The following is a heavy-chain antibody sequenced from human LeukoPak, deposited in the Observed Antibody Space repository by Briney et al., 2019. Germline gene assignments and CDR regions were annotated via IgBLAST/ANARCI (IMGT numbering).Heavy chain of an antibody. J-gene: IGHJ5*02. Sequence: PSETLSLTCTVSGGSISSYYWSWIRQPPGKGLEWIGYIYYSGSTNYNPSLKSRVTISVDTSKNQFSLKLSSVTAADTAVYYCARAMSWRGYSYGRLVNWFDPWGQGTLVTVSS. V-gene: IGHV4-59*01. CDR1: GGSISSYY. CDR3: ARAMSWRGYSYGRLVNWFDP. D-gene: IGHD5-18*01. CDR2: IYYSGST.